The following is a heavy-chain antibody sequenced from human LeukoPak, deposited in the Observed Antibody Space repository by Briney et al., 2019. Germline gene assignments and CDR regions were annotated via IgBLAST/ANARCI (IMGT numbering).Heavy chain of an antibody. J-gene: IGHJ4*02. V-gene: IGHV3-21*01. CDR1: GFTFSSYS. Sequence: GGSLRLSCAASGFTFSSYSMNWVRQAPGKGLEWVSSISSSSSYIYYADSVKGRFTISRDNAKNSLYLQMNSLSAEDTAVYYCARESNSGSYRPFDYWGQGTLVTVSS. D-gene: IGHD1-26*01. CDR3: ARESNSGSYRPFDY. CDR2: ISSSSSYI.